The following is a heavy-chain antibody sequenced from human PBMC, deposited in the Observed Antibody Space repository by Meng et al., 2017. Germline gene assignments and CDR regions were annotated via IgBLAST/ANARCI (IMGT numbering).Heavy chain of an antibody. D-gene: IGHD3-16*02. Sequence: VQVGRSGAEVKKPGASGKVSCKASGYTFTSDAMHWVRQAPGQRLEWMGWINAGNGNTKYSQKFQGRVTITRDTSASTAYMELSSLRSEDTAVYYCARALYDYVWGSYLFGDYWGQGTLVTVSS. V-gene: IGHV1-3*01. CDR1: GYTFTSDA. J-gene: IGHJ4*02. CDR2: INAGNGNT. CDR3: ARALYDYVWGSYLFGDY.